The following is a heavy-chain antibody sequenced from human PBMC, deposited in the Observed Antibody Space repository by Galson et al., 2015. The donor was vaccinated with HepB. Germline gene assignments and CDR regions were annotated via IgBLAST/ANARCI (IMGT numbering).Heavy chain of an antibody. J-gene: IGHJ4*02. CDR1: GFTFSSYA. D-gene: IGHD6-13*01. Sequence: SLRLSCAASGFTFSSYAMHWVRQAPGKGLEWVAVISYDGSNKYYADSVKGRFTISRDNSKNTLYLQMNSLRAEDTAVYYCARVWEQQLAYDYWGQGTLVTVSS. V-gene: IGHV3-30*04. CDR2: ISYDGSNK. CDR3: ARVWEQQLAYDY.